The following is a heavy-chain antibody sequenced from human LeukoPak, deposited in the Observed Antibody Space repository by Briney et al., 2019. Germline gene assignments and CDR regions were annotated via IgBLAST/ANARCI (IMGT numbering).Heavy chain of an antibody. V-gene: IGHV1-69*05. CDR3: AGGHDYGDYFDY. J-gene: IGHJ4*02. D-gene: IGHD4-17*01. CDR2: IIPIFGTA. CDR1: GGTFSSYA. Sequence: SVKVSCKASGGTFSSYAISWVRQAPGQGLEWMGGIIPIFGTANYAQKFQGRVTITTDESTSTAYMELSSLRSEDTAVYYCAGGHDYGDYFDYWGQGTLVAVSS.